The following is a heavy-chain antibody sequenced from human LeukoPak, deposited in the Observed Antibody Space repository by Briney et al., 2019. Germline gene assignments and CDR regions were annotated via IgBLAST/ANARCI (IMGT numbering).Heavy chain of an antibody. CDR1: GGSFSGYY. Sequence: PSETLPLTCAVYGGSFSGYYWSWIRQPPGKGLEWIGEINHSGSTNYNPSLKSRVTISVDTSKNQFSLKLSSVTAADTAVYYCARDPAYSSSWYGAAFYGMDVWGQGTTVTVSS. CDR2: INHSGST. J-gene: IGHJ6*02. D-gene: IGHD6-13*01. V-gene: IGHV4-34*01. CDR3: ARDPAYSSSWYGAAFYGMDV.